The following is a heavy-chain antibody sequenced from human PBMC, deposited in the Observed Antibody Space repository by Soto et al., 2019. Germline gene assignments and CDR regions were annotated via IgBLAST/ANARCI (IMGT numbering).Heavy chain of an antibody. D-gene: IGHD3-10*01. Sequence: GGSLRLSCAASGFTFSNAWMNWVRQAPGKGLEWVGRIKSKTDGGTTDYAATVKGRFTISRDDSKNTLYLQMNSLKTEDTAVYYCTTSHYGSGSYYYFDYWGQGTLVTVSS. V-gene: IGHV3-15*07. J-gene: IGHJ4*02. CDR3: TTSHYGSGSYYYFDY. CDR1: GFTFSNAW. CDR2: IKSKTDGGTT.